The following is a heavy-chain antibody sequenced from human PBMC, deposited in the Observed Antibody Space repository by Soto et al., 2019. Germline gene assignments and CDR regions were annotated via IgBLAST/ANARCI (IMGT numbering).Heavy chain of an antibody. CDR2: IYPGDSDT. CDR3: ARLPRGPPRRGAFDI. Sequence: GESLKISCKGSGYSFTSYWIGWVRQMPGKGLGWMGIIYPGDSDTRYSPSFQGQVTISSDKSISTAYLQWSSLKASDTDRYYCARLPRGPPRRGAFDIWGQGTTVTVSS. J-gene: IGHJ3*02. D-gene: IGHD3-16*01. CDR1: GYSFTSYW. V-gene: IGHV5-51*01.